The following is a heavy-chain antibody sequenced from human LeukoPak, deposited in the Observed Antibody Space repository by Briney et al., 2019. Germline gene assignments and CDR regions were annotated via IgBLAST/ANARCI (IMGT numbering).Heavy chain of an antibody. CDR1: GGSFSGYY. Sequence: SETLSLTCAVYGGSFSGYYWSWIRQPPGKGLEWVGYIYYSGSTNYNPSLKSRVTISVDTSKNQFSLKLSSVTAADTAVYYCARGDSYGSQFDYWGQGTLVTVSS. CDR2: IYYSGST. J-gene: IGHJ4*02. D-gene: IGHD5-18*01. CDR3: ARGDSYGSQFDY. V-gene: IGHV4-59*01.